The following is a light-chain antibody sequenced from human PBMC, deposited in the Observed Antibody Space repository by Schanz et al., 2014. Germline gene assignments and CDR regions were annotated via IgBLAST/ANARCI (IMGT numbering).Light chain of an antibody. CDR3: SSHTAITTAVV. CDR2: DVA. Sequence: QSALTQPASVSGSPGQSITLSCTGTSNDVGTYNFVSWYQHHPGRAPKLILYDVASRPSGISNRFSGSKSGNTASLTISGLQAEDEADYHCSSHTAITTAVVFGGGTKLTVL. CDR1: SNDVGTYNF. J-gene: IGLJ2*01. V-gene: IGLV2-14*03.